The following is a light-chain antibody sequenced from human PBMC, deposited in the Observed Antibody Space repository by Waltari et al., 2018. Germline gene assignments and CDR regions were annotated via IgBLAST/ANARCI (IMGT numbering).Light chain of an antibody. CDR3: NTRDSSGNVV. CDR2: GKN. V-gene: IGLV3-19*01. J-gene: IGLJ2*01. Sequence: SSELTQDPAVSVALGQTVRITCQVDSPRSYYASWYQQKPGQAPVLVIYGKNNRPSGIPDRFSGSSSGNTASLTITGAQAEDEADYYCNTRDSSGNVVFGGGTKLTVL. CDR1: SPRSYY.